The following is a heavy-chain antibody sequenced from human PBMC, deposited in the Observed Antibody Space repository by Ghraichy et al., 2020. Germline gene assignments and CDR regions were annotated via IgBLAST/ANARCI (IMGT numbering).Heavy chain of an antibody. CDR3: ARHFDFWSGYYIDY. CDR1: GGSISYSNYY. J-gene: IGHJ4*02. D-gene: IGHD3-3*01. CDR2: IYYSGNT. V-gene: IGHV4-39*01. Sequence: SETLSLTCTVSGGSISYSNYYWGWIRQPPGKGLEWIGSIYYSGNTYHNPSLKSRVIISLNTSKNQFSLKLRSVTAADTALDYCARHFDFWSGYYIDYWGQGTLVTVSS.